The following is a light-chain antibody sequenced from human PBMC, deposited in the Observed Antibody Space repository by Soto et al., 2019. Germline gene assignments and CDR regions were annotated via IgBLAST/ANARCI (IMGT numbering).Light chain of an antibody. J-gene: IGLJ3*02. CDR2: EDN. CDR1: SGSIASNY. CDR3: QSYDATNQV. V-gene: IGLV6-57*01. Sequence: NFMLTQPHSVSESPGKTVIISCTRSSGSIASNYVQWYQQRPGSSPTTVIYEDNQRPSGVPDRFYGSIDSSSNSASLTISGLETEDEADSYCQSYDATNQVFGGGTKLTVL.